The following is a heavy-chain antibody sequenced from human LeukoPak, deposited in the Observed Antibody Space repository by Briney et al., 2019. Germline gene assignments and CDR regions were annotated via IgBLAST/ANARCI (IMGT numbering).Heavy chain of an antibody. CDR1: GYTFTSYG. CDR2: ISAYNGNT. CDR3: AREEYYYDSSGYYPSHFDY. V-gene: IGHV1-18*01. J-gene: IGHJ4*02. Sequence: GASVKVSCKASGYTFTSYGISWVRQPPGQGLEWMGWISAYNGNTNYAQKLQGRVNMTTDTSTSTAYMELRSLRSDDTAVYYCAREEYYYDSSGYYPSHFDYWGQGTLVTVSS. D-gene: IGHD3-22*01.